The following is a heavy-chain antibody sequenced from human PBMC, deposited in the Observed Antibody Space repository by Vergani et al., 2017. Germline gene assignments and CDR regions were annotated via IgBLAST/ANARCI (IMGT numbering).Heavy chain of an antibody. V-gene: IGHV3-23*01. J-gene: IGHJ6*02. Sequence: EVQLLESGGGLVQPGGSLRLSCAASGFTFNKYAMSWVRQAPGKGLEWVSAISGSGVCTYNADSVKGRFTISRDNSKNTLYLQMNSLRADDTAVYYCAKDEGGYCGGDCYYGMDVWGQGNTVTVSS. D-gene: IGHD2-21*01. CDR3: AKDEGGYCGGDCYYGMDV. CDR1: GFTFNKYA. CDR2: ISGSGVCT.